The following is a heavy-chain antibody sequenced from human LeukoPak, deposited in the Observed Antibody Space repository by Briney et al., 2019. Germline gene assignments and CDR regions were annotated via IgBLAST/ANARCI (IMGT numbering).Heavy chain of an antibody. D-gene: IGHD4-17*01. V-gene: IGHV3-23*01. J-gene: IGHJ6*02. Sequence: PGRSLRLSCAASGFTVSSNYMSWVRQAPGKGLEWVSAISGSGGSTYYADSVKGRFTISRDNAKNSLYLQMNSLRAEDTAVYYCARGDYGDFPWIGYYYYYGMDVWGQGTTVTVSS. CDR2: ISGSGGST. CDR1: GFTVSSNY. CDR3: ARGDYGDFPWIGYYYYYGMDV.